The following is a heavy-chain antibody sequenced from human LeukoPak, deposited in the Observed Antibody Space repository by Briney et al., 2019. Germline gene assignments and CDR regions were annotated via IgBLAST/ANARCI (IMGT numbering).Heavy chain of an antibody. D-gene: IGHD3-9*01. Sequence: GESLKVSCKGSGYKFNTYWLGWVRQMPGKGLEWMGIIYPGDSDTRYSPSFQGQVTISADKSISTAYLQWSSLKASDTAMYYCARQRDYDILSGYRGYFDYWGQGTLVTVSS. CDR3: ARQRDYDILSGYRGYFDY. CDR1: GYKFNTYW. J-gene: IGHJ4*02. V-gene: IGHV5-51*01. CDR2: IYPGDSDT.